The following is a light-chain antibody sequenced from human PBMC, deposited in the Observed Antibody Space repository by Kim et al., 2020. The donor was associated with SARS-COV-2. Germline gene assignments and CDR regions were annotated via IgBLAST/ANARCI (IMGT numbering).Light chain of an antibody. CDR1: RSNIGAGYD. Sequence: RVTIACTGSRSNIGAGYDVHWYRQLPGPAPKLLIYGNSNRPSGVPDRFSGSKADTSASLAITGLQAEDEVDYYCQSYDSSLSGYVFGTGTKVTVL. CDR3: QSYDSSLSGYV. J-gene: IGLJ1*01. CDR2: GNS. V-gene: IGLV1-40*01.